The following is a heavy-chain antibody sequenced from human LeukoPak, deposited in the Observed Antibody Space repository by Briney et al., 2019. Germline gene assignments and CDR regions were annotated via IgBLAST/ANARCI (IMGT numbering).Heavy chain of an antibody. J-gene: IGHJ4*02. CDR2: ISGSGGST. CDR3: ALQYYSDSSGYFSY. CDR1: GFTVSSSY. D-gene: IGHD3-22*01. V-gene: IGHV3-23*01. Sequence: GGSLRLSCAASGFTVSSSYMSWVRQAPGKGLEWVSGISGSGGSTYYADSVKGRFTISRDNSKNTLYLQMNSLRAEDTAVYYCALQYYSDSSGYFSYWGQGTLVTVSS.